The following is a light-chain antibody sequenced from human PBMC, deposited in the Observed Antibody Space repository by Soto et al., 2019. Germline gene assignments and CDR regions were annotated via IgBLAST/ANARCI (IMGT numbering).Light chain of an antibody. CDR2: GAS. V-gene: IGKV3-15*01. J-gene: IGKJ1*01. Sequence: EVVMAHAPATLSVSPGEIATLSFRAIQSVSSNLAWYQQKPGQAPRLLIYGASTRATGIPARFSGSGSGTEFTLTISSLQSEDFAVYYCQQYNNWPSWTFGQGTKVDIK. CDR1: QSVSSN. CDR3: QQYNNWPSWT.